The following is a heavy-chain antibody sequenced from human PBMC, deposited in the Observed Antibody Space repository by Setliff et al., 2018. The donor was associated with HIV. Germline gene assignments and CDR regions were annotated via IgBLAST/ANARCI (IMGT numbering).Heavy chain of an antibody. D-gene: IGHD3-3*01. V-gene: IGHV1-2*02. Sequence: ASVKVSCKAFGYTFTGYYMHWVRQVPGQGLEWMGWSNPNTGGTKYAQKFQGRVTMTMDTSFTTAYLELSRLGSDDTAVYYCAADNYNCNSFDSWGQGSLVTVSS. J-gene: IGHJ4*02. CDR2: SNPNTGGT. CDR3: AADNYNCNSFDS. CDR1: GYTFTGYY.